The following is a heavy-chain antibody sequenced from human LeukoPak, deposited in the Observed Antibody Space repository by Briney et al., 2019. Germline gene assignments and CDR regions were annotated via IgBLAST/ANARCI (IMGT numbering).Heavy chain of an antibody. CDR3: ARDHRTCDAFDI. V-gene: IGHV3-21*01. Sequence: GGSLRLSCAASGFTFSSYSMNWVRQAPGKGLEWVSSISSSSSYIYYADSVKGRFTISRDNAKNSLYLQMNSLRAEDTAVYCCARDHRTCDAFDIWGQGTMVTVSS. CDR2: ISSSSSYI. J-gene: IGHJ3*02. CDR1: GFTFSSYS.